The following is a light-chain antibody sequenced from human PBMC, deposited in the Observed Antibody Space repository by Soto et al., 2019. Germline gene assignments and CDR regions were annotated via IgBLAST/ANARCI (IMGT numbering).Light chain of an antibody. J-gene: IGLJ1*01. CDR3: SSSTSRTTFV. CDR2: EVS. CDR1: SSDVGGYNY. V-gene: IGLV2-14*01. Sequence: QSVLTQPASVSGSPGQSITISCTGTSSDVGGYNYVSWHQQHPGKAPKLMIYEVSNRPSGVSNRFSGSKSGNTASLTISGLQAEDEADYYCSSSTSRTTFVFGTGTKVTVL.